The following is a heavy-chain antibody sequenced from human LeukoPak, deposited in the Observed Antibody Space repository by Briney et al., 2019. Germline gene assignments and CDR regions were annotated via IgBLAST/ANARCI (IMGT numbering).Heavy chain of an antibody. D-gene: IGHD2-15*01. V-gene: IGHV1-69*13. Sequence: SVKVSCKASGGTFSSYAISWVRQAPGQGLEWMGGIIPIFGTANYAQKFQGRVTITADESTSTAYMELSSLRSEDTAVYYCARGGGGGYCSGGSCYSEDYYYYMDVWGKGTTVTISS. CDR3: ARGGGGGYCSGGSCYSEDYYYYMDV. J-gene: IGHJ6*03. CDR1: GGTFSSYA. CDR2: IIPIFGTA.